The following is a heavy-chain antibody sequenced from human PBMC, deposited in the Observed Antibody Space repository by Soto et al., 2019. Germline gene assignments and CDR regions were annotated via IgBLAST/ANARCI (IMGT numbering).Heavy chain of an antibody. D-gene: IGHD6-13*01. J-gene: IGHJ6*03. CDR1: GYTFNSYY. CDR3: ARAAAVLPDYYYYMDV. CDR2: INPSGGST. Sequence: ASVKVSCKASGYTFNSYYMHWVRQAPGQGLEWMGIINPSGGSTSYAQKFQGRVTMTRDTSTSTVYMELSSLRSEDTAVYYCARAAAVLPDYYYYMDVWGKGTTVTVSS. V-gene: IGHV1-46*02.